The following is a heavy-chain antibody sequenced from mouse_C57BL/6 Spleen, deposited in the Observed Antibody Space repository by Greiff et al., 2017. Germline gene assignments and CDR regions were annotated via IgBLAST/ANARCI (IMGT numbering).Heavy chain of an antibody. CDR1: GFSLTSYG. CDR3: ASMGYFDV. CDR2: IWSGGGT. J-gene: IGHJ1*03. V-gene: IGHV2-2*01. Sequence: QVQLQQSGPGLVQPSQSLSITCTVSGFSLTSYGVHWVRQSPGKGLEWLGVIWSGGGTDYNAAFISRLSISKDNSKSQVFVKMNSLQADDTAIYYCASMGYFDVWGTGTTVTVSS.